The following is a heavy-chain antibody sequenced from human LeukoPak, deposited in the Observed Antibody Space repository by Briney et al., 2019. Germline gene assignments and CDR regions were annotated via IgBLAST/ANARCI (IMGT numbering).Heavy chain of an antibody. Sequence: SETLSLTCAVYGGSFSGYYWSWIRQPPGKGLEWIGEINHSGSTNYNPSLKSRVTISVDTSKNQFSLKLSPVTAADTAVYYCAREDTAMGLAPFDCWGQGTLVTVSS. V-gene: IGHV4-34*01. CDR3: AREDTAMGLAPFDC. J-gene: IGHJ4*02. CDR1: GGSFSGYY. D-gene: IGHD5-18*01. CDR2: INHSGST.